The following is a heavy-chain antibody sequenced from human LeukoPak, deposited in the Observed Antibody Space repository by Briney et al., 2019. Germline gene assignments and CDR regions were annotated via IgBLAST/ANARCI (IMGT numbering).Heavy chain of an antibody. D-gene: IGHD3-22*01. CDR1: GFTFSSYS. CDR2: ISSSSSYR. V-gene: IGHV3-21*01. CDR3: ARDTGAYYYSGGLDY. J-gene: IGHJ4*02. Sequence: GGSLRLSCAASGFTFSSYSMNWVRQAPGKGLEWVSSISSSSSYRYYADSVKGRFTISRDNAKNSLYLQMSSLRAEDTAVYYCARDTGAYYYSGGLDYWGQGTLVTVSS.